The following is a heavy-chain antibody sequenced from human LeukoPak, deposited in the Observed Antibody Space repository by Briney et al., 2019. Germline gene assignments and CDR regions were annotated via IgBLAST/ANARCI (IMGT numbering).Heavy chain of an antibody. Sequence: ASVKVSCKASGYTFPSYGISWVRQAPGQGLEWMGWISACNGNTNYAQKLQGRVTMTTDTSTSTAYMELRSLRSDDTAVYYCARAWGMTTVTTTQDYWGQGTLVTVSS. D-gene: IGHD4-17*01. CDR2: ISACNGNT. J-gene: IGHJ4*02. CDR1: GYTFPSYG. CDR3: ARAWGMTTVTTTQDY. V-gene: IGHV1-18*01.